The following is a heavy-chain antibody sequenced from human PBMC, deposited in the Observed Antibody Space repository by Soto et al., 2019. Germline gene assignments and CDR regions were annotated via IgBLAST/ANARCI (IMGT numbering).Heavy chain of an antibody. D-gene: IGHD6-13*01. J-gene: IGHJ6*02. CDR3: ARQAIAAAGEGAVGMDV. V-gene: IGHV3-33*01. CDR1: GFTFSSYG. Sequence: QVQLVESGGGVVQPGRSLRLSCAASGFTFSSYGMHWVRQAPGKGLERVAVIWYDGSNKYYADSVKGRFTISRDNSKNTLYLQMNSPRAEDTAVYYCARQAIAAAGEGAVGMDVWGQGTTVTVSS. CDR2: IWYDGSNK.